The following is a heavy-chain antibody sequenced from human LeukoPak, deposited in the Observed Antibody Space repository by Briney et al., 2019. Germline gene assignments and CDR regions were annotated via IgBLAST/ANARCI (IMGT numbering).Heavy chain of an antibody. V-gene: IGHV3-74*01. CDR1: GFTFSSYW. Sequence: GGSLRLSCAASGFTFSSYWMHWVRQAPGKGLVWVSRINSDGSSTSYADSVKGRFTISRDNAKNTLYLQMNSLRAEDTAVYYCAKRRWELRGHFDYWGQGTLVTVSS. CDR2: INSDGSST. J-gene: IGHJ4*02. D-gene: IGHD1-26*01. CDR3: AKRRWELRGHFDY.